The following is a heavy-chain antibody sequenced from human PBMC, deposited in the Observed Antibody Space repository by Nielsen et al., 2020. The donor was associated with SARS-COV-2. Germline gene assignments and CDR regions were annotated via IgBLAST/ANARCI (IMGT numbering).Heavy chain of an antibody. Sequence: GESLKISCAASGFTFSSYAMHWVRQAPGKGLEWVAVISYDGSNKYYADSVKGRFTISRDNSKNTLYLQMNSLRAEDTAVYYCARSTGYSSSWYFEGWFDPWGQGTLVTVSS. CDR1: GFTFSSYA. CDR3: ARSTGYSSSWYFEGWFDP. V-gene: IGHV3-30*04. CDR2: ISYDGSNK. D-gene: IGHD6-13*01. J-gene: IGHJ5*02.